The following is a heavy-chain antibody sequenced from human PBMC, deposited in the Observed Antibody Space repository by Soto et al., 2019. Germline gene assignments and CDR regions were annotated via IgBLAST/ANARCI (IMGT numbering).Heavy chain of an antibody. D-gene: IGHD2-15*01. Sequence: GGSLRLSCAASGFTFSSYGMYWVRQAPGKGLEWVAVIWYDGSNKYYADSVKGRFTISRDNSKNTLYLQMNSLRAEDTAVYYCARGVATHWFDPWGQGTLVTVSS. CDR2: IWYDGSNK. V-gene: IGHV3-33*01. J-gene: IGHJ5*02. CDR1: GFTFSSYG. CDR3: ARGVATHWFDP.